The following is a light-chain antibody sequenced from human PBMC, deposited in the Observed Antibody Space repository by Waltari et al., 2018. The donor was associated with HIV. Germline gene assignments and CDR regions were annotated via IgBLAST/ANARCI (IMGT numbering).Light chain of an antibody. CDR1: SSNVGHNF. Sequence: QSILTQPPSVSAAPGPGFTISCSGNSSNVGHNFVSWYQQVPGGAPTLLIHDKDERPSDVPDLCSGCKFGASATRGITGLQTGDEADYYWSTWQTSLTDVIYV. V-gene: IGLV1-51*01. J-gene: IGLJ1*01. CDR3: STWQTSLTDVIYV. CDR2: DKD.